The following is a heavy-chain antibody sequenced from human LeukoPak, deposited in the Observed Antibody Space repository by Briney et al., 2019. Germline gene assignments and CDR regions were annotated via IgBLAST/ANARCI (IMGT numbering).Heavy chain of an antibody. V-gene: IGHV3-30*02. J-gene: IGHJ4*02. CDR1: GFTFSSYG. CDR2: IRYDGSNK. CDR3: AKDGVEAYCGGDCYSPHYFDY. D-gene: IGHD2-21*01. Sequence: PGGSLRLSCAASGFTFSSYGMHWVRQAPGKGLEWVAFIRYDGSNKYYADSVKGRFTISRDNSKNTLYLQMNSLRAEDTAVYYCAKDGVEAYCGGDCYSPHYFDYWGQGTLVTVSS.